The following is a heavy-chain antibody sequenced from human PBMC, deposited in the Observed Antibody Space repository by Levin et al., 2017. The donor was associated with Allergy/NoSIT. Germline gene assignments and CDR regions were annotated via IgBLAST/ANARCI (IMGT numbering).Heavy chain of an antibody. CDR1: GFTFKSYA. CDR2: ISGSGGST. CDR3: AKDGSSSGWYSDFDY. Sequence: GGSLRLSCAASGFTFKSYAMSWVRQAPGKGLEWVSVISGSGGSTYYADSVKGRFTISRDNSKNTLYLQMNSLRAEDTAVYFCAKDGSSSGWYSDFDYWGQGTLVTVSS. D-gene: IGHD6-19*01. V-gene: IGHV3-23*01. J-gene: IGHJ4*02.